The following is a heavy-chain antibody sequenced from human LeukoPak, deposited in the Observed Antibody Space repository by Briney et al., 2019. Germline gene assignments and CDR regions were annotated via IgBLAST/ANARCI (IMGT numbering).Heavy chain of an antibody. D-gene: IGHD1-1*01. V-gene: IGHV3-30-3*01. CDR1: GFTFSSYA. CDR2: ISYDGSNK. CDR3: ARDRGRLYYFDY. Sequence: GGSLRLSCAASGFTFSSYAMHWVRQAPGKGLEGVAVISYDGSNKYYADSVKGRFTISRDNSKNTLYLQMNSLRAEDTAVYYCARDRGRLYYFDYWGQGTLVTVSS. J-gene: IGHJ4*02.